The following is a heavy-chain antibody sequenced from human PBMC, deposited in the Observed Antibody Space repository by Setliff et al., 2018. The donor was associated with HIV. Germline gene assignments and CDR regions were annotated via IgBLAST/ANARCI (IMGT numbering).Heavy chain of an antibody. Sequence: ASVKVSCKASGYTFTSYYMHWVRQAPGQGLEWMGWINPNSGGTNYAQKFQGRVTMTRDTSISTAYMELSRLRSDDTAVYYYARNSSGWYYSNYYYYGMDVWGQGTTVTVSS. CDR3: ARNSSGWYYSNYYYYGMDV. J-gene: IGHJ6*02. D-gene: IGHD6-19*01. V-gene: IGHV1-2*02. CDR2: INPNSGGT. CDR1: GYTFTSYY.